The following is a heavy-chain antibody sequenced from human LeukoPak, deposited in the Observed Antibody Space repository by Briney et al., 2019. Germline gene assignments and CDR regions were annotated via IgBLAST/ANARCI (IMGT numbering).Heavy chain of an antibody. CDR1: GFTFSSYG. J-gene: IGHJ2*01. CDR2: ISYDETNK. V-gene: IGHV3-30*18. D-gene: IGHD4-23*01. Sequence: GGSLRLSCAASGFTFSSYGMHWVRQAPGKGLEWVAVISYDETNKYYEDSVKGRFTISRDSSKNTLYLQMSSLRDEDTAVYYCAKNNDYGGSYWYFDLWGRGTLVTVSS. CDR3: AKNNDYGGSYWYFDL.